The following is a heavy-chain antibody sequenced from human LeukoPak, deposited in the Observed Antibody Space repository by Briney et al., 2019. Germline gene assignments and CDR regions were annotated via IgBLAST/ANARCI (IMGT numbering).Heavy chain of an antibody. D-gene: IGHD6-6*01. V-gene: IGHV3-21*01. J-gene: IGHJ4*02. Sequence: GWSLRLSCAASGFTVSSNYMSWVCQAPGKGLEWVSSISSSGSYIYYADSLRGRITFSRDNAKNSLYLQMNSLRGEDTAVYYCARSLFYSSSSGWGQGTLVTVSS. CDR3: ARSLFYSSSSG. CDR2: ISSSGSYI. CDR1: GFTVSSNY.